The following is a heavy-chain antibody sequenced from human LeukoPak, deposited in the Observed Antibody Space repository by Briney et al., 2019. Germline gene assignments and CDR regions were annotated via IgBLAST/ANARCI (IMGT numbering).Heavy chain of an antibody. CDR2: TFYSGST. D-gene: IGHD3-3*01. CDR3: ARQRFLEWYFDY. J-gene: IGHJ4*02. V-gene: IGHV4-59*08. CDR1: GGSISGFY. Sequence: KSAETLSLTCTVSGGSISGFYWSWIRRPPGKELQWIGSTFYSGSTNYNPSLKSRVTISVDTSKNQFSLKLSSVTAADTAVYYCARQRFLEWYFDYWGQGTLVTVSS.